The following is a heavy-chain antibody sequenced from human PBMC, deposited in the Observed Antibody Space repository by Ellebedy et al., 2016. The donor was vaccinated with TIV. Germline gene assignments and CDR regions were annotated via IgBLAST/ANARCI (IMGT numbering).Heavy chain of an antibody. CDR3: ARGYSYGPRRD. Sequence: SVKVSCXASGGTFSSYAISWVRQAPGQGLEWMGGIIPIFGTANYAQKFQGRVTIPADESTSTAYMELSSLRSEDTAVYYCARGYSYGPRRDWGQGTLVTVSS. CDR2: IIPIFGTA. CDR1: GGTFSSYA. V-gene: IGHV1-69*13. D-gene: IGHD5-18*01. J-gene: IGHJ4*02.